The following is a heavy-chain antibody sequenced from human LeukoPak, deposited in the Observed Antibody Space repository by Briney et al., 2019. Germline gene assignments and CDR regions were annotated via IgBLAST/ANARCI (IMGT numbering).Heavy chain of an antibody. J-gene: IGHJ6*03. CDR1: GYTFIGYY. CDR2: INPNSGGT. V-gene: IGHV1-2*02. D-gene: IGHD3-3*01. CDR3: ARSLYDFWRTLYYYYMDV. Sequence: ASVKVSCKASGYTFIGYYMHWVRQAPGRGLEWMGWINPNSGGTNYAQKFQGRVTMTRDTSISTAYMELSRLRSDDTAVYYCARSLYDFWRTLYYYYMDVWGKGTTVTVSS.